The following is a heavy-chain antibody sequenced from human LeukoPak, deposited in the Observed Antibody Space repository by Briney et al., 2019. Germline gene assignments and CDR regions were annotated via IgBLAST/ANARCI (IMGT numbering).Heavy chain of an antibody. CDR3: ATTYCSSTSCYPYYFDY. CDR2: VYSGGST. D-gene: IGHD2-2*01. Sequence: PGGSLTLSCAASGLTVSSNYMSWVRQSPGGGLEWVSVVYSGGSTYYADSVKGRFTISRDNSKHTLYLQMNSLRDEDTAVYYCATTYCSSTSCYPYYFDYWGQGTLVTVSS. J-gene: IGHJ4*02. V-gene: IGHV3-53*01. CDR1: GLTVSSNY.